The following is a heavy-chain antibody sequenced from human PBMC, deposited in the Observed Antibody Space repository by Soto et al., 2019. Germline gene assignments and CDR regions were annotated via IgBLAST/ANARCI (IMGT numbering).Heavy chain of an antibody. CDR1: GFTFSDYY. CDR3: ASGYDILTGYYYYGMDV. V-gene: IGHV3-11*01. D-gene: IGHD3-9*01. Sequence: GGSLRLSCAASGFTFSDYYMSWIRQAPGKGLEWVSYISSSGSTIYYADSVKGRFTISRDNAKNSLYLQMNSLRVEDTAVYYCASGYDILTGYYYYGMDVWGQGTTVTVSS. J-gene: IGHJ6*02. CDR2: ISSSGSTI.